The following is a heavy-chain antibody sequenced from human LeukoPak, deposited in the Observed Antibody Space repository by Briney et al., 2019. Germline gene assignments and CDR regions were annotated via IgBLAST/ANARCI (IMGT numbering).Heavy chain of an antibody. Sequence: GGSLRLSCAASGFTFSSYTMSWVSQAPGKGLEWGYAISGSGGSTYYADSVEGQFNISRDNTKNTLNLQINSLRTEDTAVYYCAKGASSSWYIDAFHIWGPGTMVTAS. CDR2: ISGSGGST. V-gene: IGHV3-23*01. CDR3: AKGASSSWYIDAFHI. CDR1: GFTFSSYT. J-gene: IGHJ3*02. D-gene: IGHD6-13*01.